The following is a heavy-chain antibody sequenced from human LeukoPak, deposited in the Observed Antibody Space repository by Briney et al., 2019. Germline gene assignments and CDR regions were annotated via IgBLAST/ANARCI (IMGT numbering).Heavy chain of an antibody. Sequence: SETLSLTCTVSGDSISSYYWSWLRQPPGKGLEWIGYIYTSGSTNYNPSLKSRVTISVDTSKNQFSLKLSSVTAADTAVYYCARTSNSGSYYGIGAFDIWGQGTMVTVSS. CDR2: IYTSGST. CDR3: ARTSNSGSYYGIGAFDI. J-gene: IGHJ3*02. CDR1: GDSISSYY. V-gene: IGHV4-4*09. D-gene: IGHD1-26*01.